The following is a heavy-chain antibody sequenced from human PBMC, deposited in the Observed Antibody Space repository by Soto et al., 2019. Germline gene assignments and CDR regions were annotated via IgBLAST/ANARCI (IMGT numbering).Heavy chain of an antibody. J-gene: IGHJ4*02. CDR1: GFTFSNAW. CDR2: IKSKTDGGTT. CDR3: TTTRGELLWFGEFY. Sequence: GGSLRLSCAASGFTFSNAWMSWVRQAPGKGLEWVGRIKSKTDGGTTDYAAPVKGRFTISRDDSKNTLYLQMNSLKTEDTAVYYCTTTRGELLWFGEFYWGQGTLVTVSS. V-gene: IGHV3-15*01. D-gene: IGHD3-10*01.